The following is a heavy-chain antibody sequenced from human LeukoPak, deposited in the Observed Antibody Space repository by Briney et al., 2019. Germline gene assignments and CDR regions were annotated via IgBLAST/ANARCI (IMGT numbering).Heavy chain of an antibody. CDR2: FDPEDGET. J-gene: IGHJ4*02. Sequence: SVKVSCKVSGYTLTELSMHWVRQAPGKGLEWMGGFDPEDGETIYAQKFQGRVTMTEDTSTDTAYMELSSLRSEDTAVYYCATPREYYDSSGYGYFDYWGQGTLVTVSS. CDR1: GYTLTELS. V-gene: IGHV1-24*01. CDR3: ATPREYYDSSGYGYFDY. D-gene: IGHD3-22*01.